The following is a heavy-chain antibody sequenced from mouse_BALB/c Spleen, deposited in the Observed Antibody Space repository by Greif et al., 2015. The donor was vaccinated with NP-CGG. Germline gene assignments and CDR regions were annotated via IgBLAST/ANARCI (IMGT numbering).Heavy chain of an antibody. CDR2: IHPNSGNT. D-gene: IGHD2-2*01. CDR3: ARSLGLRQDCYAMDY. V-gene: IGHV1S130*01. CDR1: GYTFTSSW. J-gene: IGHJ4*01. Sequence: QVQLQQSGSVLVRPGASVKLSCKASGYTFTSSWMHWAKQRPGQGLEWIGEIHPNSGNTNYNEKFKGKATLTVDTSSSTAYVDLSSLTSEDSAVYYCARSLGLRQDCYAMDYWGRGTSVTVSS.